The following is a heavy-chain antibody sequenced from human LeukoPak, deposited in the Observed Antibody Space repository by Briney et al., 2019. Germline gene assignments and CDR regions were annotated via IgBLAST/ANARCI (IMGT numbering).Heavy chain of an antibody. J-gene: IGHJ4*02. V-gene: IGHV3-23*01. D-gene: IGHD2/OR15-2a*01. CDR3: AKARGTSMNYYFDY. Sequence: GGSLRLSCAASGFTFTNYMSWVRKAPGKGLEWVSTITGSGGNTYYADFVRGRFTISRDNSKNTLYLQMNSLRAEDTAIYYCAKARGTSMNYYFDYWGQGTLVTVSS. CDR1: GFTFTNY. CDR2: ITGSGGNT.